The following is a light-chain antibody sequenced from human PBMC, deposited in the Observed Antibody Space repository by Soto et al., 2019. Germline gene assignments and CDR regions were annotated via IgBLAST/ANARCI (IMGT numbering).Light chain of an antibody. CDR3: SSYRDYNKFV. CDR2: AVT. CDR1: SSDVGGYNY. V-gene: IGLV2-14*01. J-gene: IGLJ3*02. Sequence: QSALTQPASVSGSPGQSITISCTGTSSDVGGYNYVSWYQQHPGKAPKLMIYAVTDRPSGVSSRFSGSKSGNTASLTISGLQAEDEADYYCSSYRDYNKFVFGEGTKLTVL.